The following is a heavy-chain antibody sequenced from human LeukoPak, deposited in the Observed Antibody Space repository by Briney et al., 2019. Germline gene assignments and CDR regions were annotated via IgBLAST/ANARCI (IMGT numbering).Heavy chain of an antibody. CDR3: ARGSTASYGGSYFDY. CDR2: IKQDGSEE. J-gene: IGHJ4*02. V-gene: IGHV3-7*04. CDR1: GFTFSSYW. Sequence: GGSLRLSCAASGFTFSSYWMSWVRQAPGKGLEWVANIKQDGSEEYYVDSVKGRFTISRDNAKNPLYLQMNSLRAEDTAVYYCARGSTASYGGSYFDYWGQGTLVTVSS. D-gene: IGHD1-26*01.